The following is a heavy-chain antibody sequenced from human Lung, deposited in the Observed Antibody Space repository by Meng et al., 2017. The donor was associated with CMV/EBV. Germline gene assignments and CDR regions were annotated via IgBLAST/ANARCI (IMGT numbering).Heavy chain of an antibody. V-gene: IGHV4-31*03. D-gene: IGHD3-10*01. CDR3: ARASYGSGSPLGESWFDP. CDR1: GGSISSGGYY. Sequence: GQLREAGPQLVKPSQTLSLTCTVFGGSISSGGYYWSWIRQHPGKGLEWIGYIHSSGSTYYNPSLRSRLTISVDTSKNQFSLKLSSVTAADTAVYYCARASYGSGSPLGESWFDPWGQGTLVTVSS. J-gene: IGHJ5*02. CDR2: IHSSGST.